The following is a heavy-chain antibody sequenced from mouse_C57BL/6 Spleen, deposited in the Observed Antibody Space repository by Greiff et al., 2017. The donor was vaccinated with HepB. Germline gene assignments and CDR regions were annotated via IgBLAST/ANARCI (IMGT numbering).Heavy chain of an antibody. Sequence: QVQLQQPGAELVRPGSSVKLSCKASGYTFTSYWMDWVKQRPGQGLEWIGNIYPSDSETHYNQKFKDKATLTVDKSSSTAYMQLSSLTSEDSAVYYCARGDGNYRDYWGQGTTLTVSS. CDR2: IYPSDSET. V-gene: IGHV1-61*01. CDR3: ARGDGNYRDY. CDR1: GYTFTSYW. D-gene: IGHD2-1*01. J-gene: IGHJ2*01.